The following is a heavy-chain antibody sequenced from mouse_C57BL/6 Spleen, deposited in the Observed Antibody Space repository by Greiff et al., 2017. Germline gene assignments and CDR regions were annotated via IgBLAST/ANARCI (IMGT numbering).Heavy chain of an antibody. CDR3: TRNLGITTVSRYFDV. D-gene: IGHD1-1*01. CDR1: GYTFTDYE. Sequence: QVQLQQSGAELVRPGASVTLSCKASGYTFTDYEMHWVKQTPVHGLEWIGAIDPETGGTAYNQKFKGKAILTADKSSSTAYMELRSLTSEDSAGYYCTRNLGITTVSRYFDVWGTGTTVTVSS. CDR2: IDPETGGT. V-gene: IGHV1-15*01. J-gene: IGHJ1*03.